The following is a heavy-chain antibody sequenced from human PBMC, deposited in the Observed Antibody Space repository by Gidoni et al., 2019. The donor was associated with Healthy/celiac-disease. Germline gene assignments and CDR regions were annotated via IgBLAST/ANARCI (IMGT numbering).Heavy chain of an antibody. V-gene: IGHV5-51*01. CDR2: IYPGYSDT. J-gene: IGHJ4*02. CDR3: ARPMGINGDQDY. CDR1: GYSFTSYW. D-gene: IGHD4-17*01. Sequence: EVQPVQSGEEGKKPGESLKIYGKGSGYSFTSYWIGWVRQMPGKGLEWMGIIYPGYSDTRYSPSFQGQVTISADKSISTAYLQWSSLKASDTAMYYCARPMGINGDQDYWGQGTLVTVSS.